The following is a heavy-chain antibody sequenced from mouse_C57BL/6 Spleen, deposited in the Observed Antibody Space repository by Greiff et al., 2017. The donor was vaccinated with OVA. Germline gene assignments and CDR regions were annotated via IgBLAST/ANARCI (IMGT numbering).Heavy chain of an antibody. CDR1: GYTFTSYT. J-gene: IGHJ4*01. CDR2: INPRSGYT. CDR3: ARSGGNYDYAMDY. D-gene: IGHD2-1*01. V-gene: IGHV1-4*01. Sequence: VKLQQSGAELARPGASVKMSCKASGYTFTSYTMHRVKQRPGQGLEWIGYINPRSGYTKYNQKFKDKATLTADKSSSTACMQLSSLTSEDSAVYYCARSGGNYDYAMDYWGQGTSVTVSS.